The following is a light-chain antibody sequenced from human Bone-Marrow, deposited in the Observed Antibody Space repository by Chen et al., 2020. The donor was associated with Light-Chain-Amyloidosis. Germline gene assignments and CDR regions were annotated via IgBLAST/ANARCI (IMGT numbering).Light chain of an antibody. CDR1: NIGPTS. CDR2: DDS. Sequence: SYVLTPPSSVSVAPVQKATIACGGNNIGPTSVHWYQQTPGQAPLLFVYDDSDRPSGIPERLSGSNAGNTATLTISRGGAGDEADYYCQVWDRSSDRPVFGGGTKLTVL. CDR3: QVWDRSSDRPV. J-gene: IGLJ3*02. V-gene: IGLV3-21*02.